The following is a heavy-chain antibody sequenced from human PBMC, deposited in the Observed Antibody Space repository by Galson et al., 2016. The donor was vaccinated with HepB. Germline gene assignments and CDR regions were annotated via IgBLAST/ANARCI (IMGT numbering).Heavy chain of an antibody. Sequence: SLRLSCAASGFIFSSYGMHWVRQAXGKGLXXVAVIWHDGTIKYYTDSVKGRFTISRDSSNNTLYLQMNSLRAEDTAVYYCSGDSVATITGLDGFDIWGRGTMVTVSP. CDR2: IWHDGTIK. D-gene: IGHD5-24*01. V-gene: IGHV3-33*01. J-gene: IGHJ3*02. CDR1: GFIFSSYG. CDR3: SGDSVATITGLDGFDI.